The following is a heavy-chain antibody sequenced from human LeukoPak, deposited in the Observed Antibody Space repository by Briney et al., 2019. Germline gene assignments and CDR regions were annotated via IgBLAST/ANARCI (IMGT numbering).Heavy chain of an antibody. Sequence: GGSLRLSCAVSGFTVSSIYMTWVRQAPGKGLKWVSSIYSDGNTYYADSVKGRFTLSRDSSRNTLYLQMNDLRVEDTAVYYCAGDTHSSSWYDHWGQGTLVTVSS. CDR1: GFTVSSIY. D-gene: IGHD6-19*01. CDR2: IYSDGNT. V-gene: IGHV3-53*01. CDR3: AGDTHSSSWYDH. J-gene: IGHJ5*02.